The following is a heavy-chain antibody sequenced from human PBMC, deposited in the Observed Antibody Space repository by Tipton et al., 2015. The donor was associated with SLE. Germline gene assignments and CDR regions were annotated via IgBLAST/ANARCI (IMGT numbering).Heavy chain of an antibody. Sequence: TLSLTCTVSGGSLRNYYWHWMRRPPGRGLEWIGEINHSGSTNYNPSLKSRVTISVDTSKNQFSLKLSSVTAADTAVYYCARGRGGASSDYWGQGTLVTVSS. CDR3: ARGRGGASSDY. CDR2: INHSGST. CDR1: GGSLRNYY. D-gene: IGHD1-26*01. J-gene: IGHJ4*02. V-gene: IGHV4-34*01.